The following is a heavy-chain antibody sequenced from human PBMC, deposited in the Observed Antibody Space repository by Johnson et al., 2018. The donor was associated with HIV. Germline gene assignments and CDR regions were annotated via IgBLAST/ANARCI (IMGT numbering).Heavy chain of an antibody. D-gene: IGHD1-26*01. V-gene: IGHV3-66*01. J-gene: IGHJ3*02. CDR3: ASAKSGSFDAFDI. CDR2: IYSGGST. Sequence: VQLVEFGGGLVQPGGSLRLSCAASGFTVSSNYMSWVRQAPGKGLEWVSVIYSGGSTYYADSVKGRFTISRDNSKNTLYLQMNSLRAEDTAVYYCASAKSGSFDAFDIWGQGTMVTVS. CDR1: GFTVSSNY.